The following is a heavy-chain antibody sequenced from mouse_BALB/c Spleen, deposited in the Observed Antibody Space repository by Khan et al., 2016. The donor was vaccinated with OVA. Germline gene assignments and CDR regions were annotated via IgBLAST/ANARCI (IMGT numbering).Heavy chain of an antibody. CDR1: GFTFSDYY. Sequence: EVELVESGGGLVKPGGSLKLSCAASGFTFSDYYMYWVRQTPEKRLEWVATISDGGSYTYYPDSVKGRFTISRDNAKNNLYLQMSSLKSEDTAMYYWARRVNGGFVYWGKGTLVTVSA. CDR3: ARRVNGGFVY. J-gene: IGHJ3*01. V-gene: IGHV5-4*02. D-gene: IGHD1-1*02. CDR2: ISDGGSYT.